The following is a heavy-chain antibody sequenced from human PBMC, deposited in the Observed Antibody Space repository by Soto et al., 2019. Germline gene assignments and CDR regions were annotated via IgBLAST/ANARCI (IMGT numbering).Heavy chain of an antibody. Sequence: PSETLSLTCTVSGGSISSDYWSWIRQPPGKGLEWIGYIYYSGSTNYNPSLKSRVTISVDMSKNQFSLKLSSVTAADTAVYYCARNYGNDNWFDPWGQGTLVTVSS. CDR2: IYYSGST. CDR3: ARNYGNDNWFDP. J-gene: IGHJ5*02. V-gene: IGHV4-59*01. CDR1: GGSISSDY. D-gene: IGHD4-4*01.